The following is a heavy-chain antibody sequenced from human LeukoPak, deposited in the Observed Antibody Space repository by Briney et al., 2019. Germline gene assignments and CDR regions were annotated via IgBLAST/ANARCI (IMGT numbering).Heavy chain of an antibody. V-gene: IGHV4-34*01. CDR1: GGSFSGYY. J-gene: IGHJ4*02. Sequence: SETLSLTCAVYGGSFSGYYWSWIRQPPGKGLEWIGEINHSGSTNYNPSPKSRVTISVDTSKNQFSLKLSSVTAADTAVYYCARGASRGYSYGYYYWGQGTLVTVSS. CDR3: ARGASRGYSYGYYY. CDR2: INHSGST. D-gene: IGHD5-18*01.